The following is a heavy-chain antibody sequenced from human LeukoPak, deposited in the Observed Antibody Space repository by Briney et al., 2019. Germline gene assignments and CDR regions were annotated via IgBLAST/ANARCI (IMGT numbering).Heavy chain of an antibody. D-gene: IGHD4-17*01. V-gene: IGHV3-48*01. CDR2: ISSSSSTI. CDR1: GFTFSSYS. J-gene: IGHJ3*02. Sequence: GGSLRLSCAASGFTFSSYSMNWVRQAPGKGLEWVSYISSSSSTIYYADSVEGRFTISRDNAKNSLYLQMNSLRAEDTAVYYCARDTGDYNAFDIWGQGTMVTVSS. CDR3: ARDTGDYNAFDI.